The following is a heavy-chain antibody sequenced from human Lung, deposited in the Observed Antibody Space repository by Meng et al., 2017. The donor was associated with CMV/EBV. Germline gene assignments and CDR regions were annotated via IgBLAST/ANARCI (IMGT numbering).Heavy chain of an antibody. J-gene: IGHJ4*02. V-gene: IGHV3-30*02. CDR2: IRHDGTNK. CDR3: AKDLLLFGGANAYFDY. D-gene: IGHD3-16*01. CDR1: FMFDNYG. Sequence: FMFDNYGIHWVRQTPGKGLEWVAIIRHDGTNKYYGDSVKGRFTISRDNSKNTVYLQMNSLRPEETAIYYCAKDLLLFGGANAYFDYWGQGTLVTVSS.